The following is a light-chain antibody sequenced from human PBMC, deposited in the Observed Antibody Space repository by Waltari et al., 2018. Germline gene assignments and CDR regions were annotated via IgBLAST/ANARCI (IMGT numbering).Light chain of an antibody. J-gene: IGLJ3*02. CDR1: SSNIGSQY. CDR3: ATWDDRLSGWL. V-gene: IGLV1-47*01. CDR2: KND. Sequence: LTQTPSASGTPGQRVTISCSGSSSNIGSQYVYWYQQLPGTAPKLLIYKNDQRPSGVPDRFSGSKSGTSASLAISGLRSEDEADYYCATWDDRLSGWLFGGGTKLTAL.